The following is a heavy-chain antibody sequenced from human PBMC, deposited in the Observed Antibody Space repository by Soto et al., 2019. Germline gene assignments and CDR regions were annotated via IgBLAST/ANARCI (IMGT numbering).Heavy chain of an antibody. J-gene: IGHJ5*02. CDR2: ISAYNGNT. V-gene: IGHV1-18*01. CDR3: AVYCSGGSCHH. D-gene: IGHD2-15*01. Sequence: ASVEVSCKDCGYGFTSYGSSWVRQAPGQGLEWMGWISAYNGNTNYAQKLQGRVTMTTDTSTSTAYMELRSLRSDDTAVYYCAVYCSGGSCHHWGQGTLVTVSS. CDR1: GYGFTSYG.